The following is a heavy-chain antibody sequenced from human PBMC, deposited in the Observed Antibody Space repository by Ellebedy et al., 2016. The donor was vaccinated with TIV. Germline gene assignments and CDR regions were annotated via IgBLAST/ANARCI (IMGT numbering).Heavy chain of an antibody. CDR3: ARQAGGYEINWFDP. J-gene: IGHJ5*02. V-gene: IGHV4-59*01. Sequence: MPSETLSLTCTVSAGSISSYYWSWIRQLLGKGLEWIGYIYYSGSTNYNPSLKSRVTISVDTSKNQFSLKLSSVTAADTAVYYCARQAGGYEINWFDPWGQGTLVTVSS. D-gene: IGHD3-16*01. CDR2: IYYSGST. CDR1: AGSISSYY.